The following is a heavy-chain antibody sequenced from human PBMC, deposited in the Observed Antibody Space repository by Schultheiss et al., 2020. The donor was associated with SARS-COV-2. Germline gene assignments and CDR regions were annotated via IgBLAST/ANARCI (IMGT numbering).Heavy chain of an antibody. CDR3: ARGFCSSSTCRYFAMDV. J-gene: IGHJ6*02. V-gene: IGHV4-34*01. Sequence: SETLSLTCAVYGGSFSGYYWSWIRQPPGKGLEWIGEINHSGSTNYNPSLKSRVTISVDTSKNQFSLKVYSVTAAYTAVYYCARGFCSSSTCRYFAMDVWGQGATVTVSS. D-gene: IGHD2-2*01. CDR1: GGSFSGYY. CDR2: INHSGST.